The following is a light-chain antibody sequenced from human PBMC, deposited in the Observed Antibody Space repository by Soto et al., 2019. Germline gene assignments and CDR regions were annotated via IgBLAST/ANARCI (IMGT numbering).Light chain of an antibody. V-gene: IGLV2-14*01. Sequence: QSVLTQPASVSGSPGQSVTISCTGTSSDVGGYNYVSWYQQHPAKAPKLMIYEVSNRPSGVSFCFSGSKSGNTASMTISGLQAEDEADYYCSSYTSTTTSVFGTAPTPNVL. CDR1: SSDVGGYNY. CDR2: EVS. CDR3: SSYTSTTTSV. J-gene: IGLJ1*01.